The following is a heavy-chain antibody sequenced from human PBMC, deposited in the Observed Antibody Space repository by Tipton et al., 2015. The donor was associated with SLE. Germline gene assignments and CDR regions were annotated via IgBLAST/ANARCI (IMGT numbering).Heavy chain of an antibody. CDR3: ASFGSGTYQAEYFQH. CDR1: GGSFSGYY. V-gene: IGHV4-34*01. J-gene: IGHJ1*01. Sequence: TLSLTCAVYGGSFSGYYWSWIRQPPGRGLEWIGEMDPNGITRYKSSLRSRVTISLDTSKNQFSLKLTSVTAADTAVYYCASFGSGTYQAEYFQHWGRGTLVTVAS. D-gene: IGHD3-10*01. CDR2: MDPNGIT.